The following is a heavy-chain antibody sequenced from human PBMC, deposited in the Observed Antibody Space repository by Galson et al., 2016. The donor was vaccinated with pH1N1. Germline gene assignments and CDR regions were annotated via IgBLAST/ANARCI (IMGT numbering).Heavy chain of an antibody. J-gene: IGHJ4*02. CDR2: IKQDGSEK. CDR3: ARGFRDSSGYYFSDY. Sequence: SLRLSCAASGFTFSSYWMSWVRKAPGKGLEWVANIKQDGSEKYYVDSLKGRFTISRDNAKNSLYLQMHSLRAEDTAVYYCARGFRDSSGYYFSDYWGQGTLVTVSS. D-gene: IGHD3-22*01. V-gene: IGHV3-7*01. CDR1: GFTFSSYW.